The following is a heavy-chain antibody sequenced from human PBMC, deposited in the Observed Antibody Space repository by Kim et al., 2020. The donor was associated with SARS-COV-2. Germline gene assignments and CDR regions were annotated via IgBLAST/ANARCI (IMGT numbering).Heavy chain of an antibody. Sequence: KGRFTISRDDSKSIAYLQMNSLKTEDTAVYYCTRDPGRYSYGYRPDAFDIWGQGTMVTVSS. D-gene: IGHD5-18*01. J-gene: IGHJ3*02. CDR3: TRDPGRYSYGYRPDAFDI. V-gene: IGHV3-49*02.